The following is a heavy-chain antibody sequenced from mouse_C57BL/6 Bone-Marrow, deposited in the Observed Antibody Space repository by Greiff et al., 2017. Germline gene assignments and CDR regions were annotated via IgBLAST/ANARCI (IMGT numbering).Heavy chain of an antibody. CDR3: DYDDNRAWFAY. CDR2: ISTGSSTI. CDR1: GFTFSDYG. Sequence: EVQGVESGGGLVKPGGSLKFSCAASGFTFSDYGMHWVRQAPEKGLEWVAYISTGSSTIYYADTVTGRFTISRDNAKNTLFLQLTSLRSEDTAMXYCDYDDNRAWFAYWGQGTLVTVSA. D-gene: IGHD2-13*01. V-gene: IGHV5-17*01. J-gene: IGHJ3*01.